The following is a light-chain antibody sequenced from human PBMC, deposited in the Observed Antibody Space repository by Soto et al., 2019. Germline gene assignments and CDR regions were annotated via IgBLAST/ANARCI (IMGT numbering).Light chain of an antibody. V-gene: IGKV3-15*01. Sequence: EIVMTQSPATLSVSPGERATLSCRASQSVNRNLAWYQQKPGQAPRLLIYGASTWATGIPARFSGSGSGTEFTLTISSLQSEDFAGYYCQQYYNWPVTFAQGTKLEI. CDR1: QSVNRN. CDR2: GAS. CDR3: QQYYNWPVT. J-gene: IGKJ2*01.